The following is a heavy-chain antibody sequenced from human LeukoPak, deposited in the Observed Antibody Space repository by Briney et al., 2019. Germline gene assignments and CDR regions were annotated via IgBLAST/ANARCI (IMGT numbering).Heavy chain of an antibody. Sequence: ASVKVSCKASGYTFTGYYIHWVRQAPGQGLEWMGWINPVNDATNYALQFQGRVTMSTDTSISTVFMELSRLTSDDTAVYYCARDYSNKFDSWGQGTMVTVSS. CDR3: ARDYSNKFDS. J-gene: IGHJ4*02. V-gene: IGHV1-2*02. CDR2: INPVNDAT. D-gene: IGHD2-15*01. CDR1: GYTFTGYY.